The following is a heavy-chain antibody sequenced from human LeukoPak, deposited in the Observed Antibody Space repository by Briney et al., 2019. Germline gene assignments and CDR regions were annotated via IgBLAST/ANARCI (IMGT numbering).Heavy chain of an antibody. CDR1: GGSISSSSYY. V-gene: IGHV4-39*07. CDR2: IYYSGST. D-gene: IGHD2-15*01. CDR3: ARILECSGGSCYSGYYYYYMDV. Sequence: SETLSLTCTVSGGSISSSSYYWGWIRQPPGTGLEWIGSIYYSGSTNYNPSLKSRVTISVDTSKNQFSLKLSSVTAADTAVYYCARILECSGGSCYSGYYYYYMDVWGKGTTVTVSS. J-gene: IGHJ6*03.